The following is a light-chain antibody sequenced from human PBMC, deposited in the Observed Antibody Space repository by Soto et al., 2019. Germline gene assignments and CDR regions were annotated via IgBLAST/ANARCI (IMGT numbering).Light chain of an antibody. CDR3: QQYNNWPPWT. CDR1: QSVGSN. CDR2: GVS. V-gene: IGKV3-15*01. J-gene: IGKJ2*02. Sequence: EIVMTQSPATLSVSPGERATLSCRASQSVGSNLAWYQQKPGQAPRLLIYGVSTRATGIPARFSGSGSGTEFTLTISSLQSEDFAVYYCQQYNNWPPWTFGQGTKLEIK.